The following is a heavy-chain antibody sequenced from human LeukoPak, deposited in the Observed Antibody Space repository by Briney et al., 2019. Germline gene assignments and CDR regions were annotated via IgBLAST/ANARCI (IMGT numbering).Heavy chain of an antibody. CDR3: ARDRGLNYWYFDL. CDR1: GGSISSSSYY. D-gene: IGHD3-10*01. V-gene: IGHV4-39*07. Sequence: SETLSLTCTVSGGSISSSSYYWGWIRQPPGKGLEWIGSIYYSGSTYYNPSLKSRVTISVDTSKNQFSLKLSSVTAADTAVYYCARDRGLNYWYFDLWGRGTLVTVSS. CDR2: IYYSGST. J-gene: IGHJ2*01.